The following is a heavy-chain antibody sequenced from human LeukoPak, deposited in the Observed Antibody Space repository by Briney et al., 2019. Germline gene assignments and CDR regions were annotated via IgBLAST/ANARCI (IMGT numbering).Heavy chain of an antibody. CDR3: ARRNPLSSNAFDI. CDR1: GFTVSSNN. Sequence: GGSLRLSCAASGFTVSSNNMSWVRQAPGKGLEWVSVIYSGGSTYYADSVKGRFTISRDNSKNTLYLQMNSLRAEDTAVYYCARRNPLSSNAFDIWGQGTMVTVSS. J-gene: IGHJ3*02. V-gene: IGHV3-53*01. D-gene: IGHD2/OR15-2a*01. CDR2: IYSGGST.